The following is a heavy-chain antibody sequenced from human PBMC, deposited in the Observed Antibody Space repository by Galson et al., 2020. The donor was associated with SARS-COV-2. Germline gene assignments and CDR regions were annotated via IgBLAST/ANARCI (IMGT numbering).Heavy chain of an antibody. CDR1: GFTFSSYW. D-gene: IGHD2-15*01. Sequence: GGSLSLSCAASGFTFSSYWMSWVRQAPGKGLEWVANIKQDGSEKYYVDSVKGRFTISRDNAKNSLYLQMNSLRAEDTAVYYCARDHACSGGSCYYSGAFDIWGQGTMVTVSS. J-gene: IGHJ3*02. CDR2: IKQDGSEK. CDR3: ARDHACSGGSCYYSGAFDI. V-gene: IGHV3-7*01.